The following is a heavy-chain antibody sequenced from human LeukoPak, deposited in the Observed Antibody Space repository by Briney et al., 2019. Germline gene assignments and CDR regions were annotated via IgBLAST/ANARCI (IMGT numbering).Heavy chain of an antibody. CDR3: ARDAIGWYEDYYYYYMDV. Sequence: SETLSLTCAVSGYSISSGYYWGWIRQPPGKGLEWIGSIYHSGSTYYNPSLKSRVTISGDTSKNQFSLKLSSVTAADTAVYYCARDAIGWYEDYYYYYMDVWGKGTTVTVSS. D-gene: IGHD6-19*01. CDR2: IYHSGST. V-gene: IGHV4-38-2*02. J-gene: IGHJ6*03. CDR1: GYSISSGYY.